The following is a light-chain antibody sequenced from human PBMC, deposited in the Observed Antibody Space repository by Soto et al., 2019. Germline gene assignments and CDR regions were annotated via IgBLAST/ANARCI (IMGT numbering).Light chain of an antibody. CDR3: QQYKYWPPLT. CDR1: QSVRSN. V-gene: IGKV3-15*01. CDR2: GAS. Sequence: EIVMTQSPVTLSVSPGERATLSCRASQSVRSNLAWYQQKAGQAPRLLIYGASTRATGIPARFSGSGSGTEFTLTISSLQSEDFAAYYCQQYKYWPPLTLGGGTKGDIK. J-gene: IGKJ4*01.